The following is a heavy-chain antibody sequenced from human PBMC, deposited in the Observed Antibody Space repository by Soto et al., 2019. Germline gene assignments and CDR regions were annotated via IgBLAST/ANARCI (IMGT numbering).Heavy chain of an antibody. CDR3: AIGGEHAWYYFDY. D-gene: IGHD2-21*01. CDR2: ISSSSSYI. Sequence: GGSLRLSCAASGFTFSSYSMNWVRQAPGKGLEWVSSISSSSSYIYYADSVKGRFTISRDNAKNSLYLQMNSLRAEDTAVYYCAIGGEHAWYYFDYWGQGTLVTVSS. V-gene: IGHV3-21*01. J-gene: IGHJ4*02. CDR1: GFTFSSYS.